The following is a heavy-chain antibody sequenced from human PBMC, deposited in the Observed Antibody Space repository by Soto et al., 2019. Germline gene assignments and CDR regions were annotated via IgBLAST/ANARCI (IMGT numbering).Heavy chain of an antibody. CDR2: ISSNGGST. CDR1: GFHLHCQS. CDR3: VKELIPLEWLSATGFDP. Sequence: WSLKILRFTSGFHLHCQSKPRVRPAPGKGTEYVSAISSNGGSTYYADSVKGRFTISRDNSKNTLYLQMSSLRAEDTAVYYCVKELIPLEWLSATGFDPWGQGTMVTVYS. J-gene: IGHJ5*02. D-gene: IGHD3-3*01. V-gene: IGHV3-64D*06.